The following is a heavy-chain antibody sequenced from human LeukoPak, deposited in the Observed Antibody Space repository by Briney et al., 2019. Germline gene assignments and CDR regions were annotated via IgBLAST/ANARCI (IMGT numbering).Heavy chain of an antibody. V-gene: IGHV1-18*04. CDR2: ISAYNGNT. Sequence: ASVKVSCKASGYTFTSYGISWVRQAPGQGLEWMGWISAYNGNTNYAQKLQGRVTMTTDTSTGTAYMELRSLRSDDTAVYYCARVLLWFGEPTDYFDYWGQGTLVTVSS. J-gene: IGHJ4*02. CDR1: GYTFTSYG. D-gene: IGHD3-10*01. CDR3: ARVLLWFGEPTDYFDY.